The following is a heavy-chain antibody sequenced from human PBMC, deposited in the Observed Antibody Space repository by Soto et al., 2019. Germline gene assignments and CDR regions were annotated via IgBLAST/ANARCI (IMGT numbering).Heavy chain of an antibody. CDR2: ISYDGSNK. CDR3: ARDYALEYSSSLDY. V-gene: IGHV3-30-3*01. Sequence: GGSLRLSCAASGFTFSSYAMHWVRQAPGKGLEWVAVISYDGSNKYYADSVKGRFTISRDNSKNTLYLQMNSLRAEDTAVYYCARDYALEYSSSLDYWGQGTRGTVSS. J-gene: IGHJ4*02. D-gene: IGHD6-6*01. CDR1: GFTFSSYA.